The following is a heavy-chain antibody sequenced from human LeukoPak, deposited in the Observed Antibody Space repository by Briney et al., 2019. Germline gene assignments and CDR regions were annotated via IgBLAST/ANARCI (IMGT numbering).Heavy chain of an antibody. D-gene: IGHD3-3*01. CDR3: ATFGVIVRNSYLDY. Sequence: GGSLRLSCAASGFTFSNFAMTWVRQAPGKRLECVSGISDNGNTYYADSVKGRFTISRDNSRNTLYLQMSSLRAEDTALYYCATFGVIVRNSYLDYWGQGALVAVSS. V-gene: IGHV3-23*01. CDR2: ISDNGNT. CDR1: GFTFSNFA. J-gene: IGHJ4*02.